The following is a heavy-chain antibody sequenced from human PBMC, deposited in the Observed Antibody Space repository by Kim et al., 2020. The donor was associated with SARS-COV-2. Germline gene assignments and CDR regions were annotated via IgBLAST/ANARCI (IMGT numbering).Heavy chain of an antibody. J-gene: IGHJ6*02. CDR1: GFTFSSYG. D-gene: IGHD3-10*01. CDR2: ISYDGSNK. V-gene: IGHV3-33*05. CDR3: AREEGAMVRGLPLGGYYGVDV. Sequence: GGSLRLSCAASGFTFSSYGMHWVRQAPGKGLERVAVISYDGSNKYYADSVKGRLTIYRDNSKNTLYLQMNSLRAEDTAVYYCAREEGAMVRGLPLGGYYGVDVWGQGTTVTVSS.